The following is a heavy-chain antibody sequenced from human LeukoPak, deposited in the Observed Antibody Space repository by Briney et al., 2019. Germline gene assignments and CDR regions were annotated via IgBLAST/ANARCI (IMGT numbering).Heavy chain of an antibody. CDR2: ISGGGGST. J-gene: IGHJ6*02. CDR3: AKDLNYDSSGYYYVDGMDV. D-gene: IGHD3-22*01. Sequence: GGSLRLSCAASGFTFTSYSMNWVRQAPGKGLEWVSPISGGGGSTYYADSVKGRFTISRDNSKNTLYLQMNSLRAEDTAVYYCAKDLNYDSSGYYYVDGMDVWGQGTTVTVSS. CDR1: GFTFTSYS. V-gene: IGHV3-23*01.